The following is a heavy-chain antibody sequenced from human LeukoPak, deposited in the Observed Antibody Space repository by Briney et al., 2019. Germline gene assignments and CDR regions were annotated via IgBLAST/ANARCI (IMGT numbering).Heavy chain of an antibody. V-gene: IGHV1-2*02. CDR1: EYTFTVYY. J-gene: IGHJ6*03. CDR2: INPNSGGT. Sequence: ASVKVSCKASEYTFTVYYMHWVRQAPGQGLEWMGWINPNSGGTNYAQKFQGRVTMTRDTSISTAYMELSRLRSDDTAVYYCARGVSGIYYYYYMDVWGKGTTVTVSS. D-gene: IGHD1-26*01. CDR3: ARGVSGIYYYYYMDV.